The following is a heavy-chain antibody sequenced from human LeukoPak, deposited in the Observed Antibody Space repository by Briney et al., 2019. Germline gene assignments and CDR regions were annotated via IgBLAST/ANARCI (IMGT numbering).Heavy chain of an antibody. V-gene: IGHV4-61*02. D-gene: IGHD3-10*01. J-gene: IGHJ4*02. CDR3: ARAGGDYYGSDHFDY. CDR1: GGSISSGSYY. CDR2: IYTSGST. Sequence: SETLSLTCTVSGGSISSGSYYWSWIRQPAGKGLEWIGRIYTSGSTNYNPSLKSRVTISVDTSKNQFSLKLSSVTAADTAVHYCARAGGDYYGSDHFDYWGQGTLVTVSS.